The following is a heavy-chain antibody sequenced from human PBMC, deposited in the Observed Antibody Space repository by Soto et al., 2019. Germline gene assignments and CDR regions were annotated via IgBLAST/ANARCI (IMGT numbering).Heavy chain of an antibody. CDR1: GFTFSGSA. CDR3: TSLVPDEHSSTLD. CDR2: IRSKSNSYAT. J-gene: IGHJ3*01. Sequence: EVQLVESGGGLVQPGGSLRLSCAASGFTFSGSAMHWVRQASGKGLAWVGRIRSKSNSYATAYAASVKGRFTISRDDSKNTAYLQMNSLKTEDTAVYYCTSLVPDEHSSTLDWRQGTMVTVSS. D-gene: IGHD6-6*01. V-gene: IGHV3-73*02.